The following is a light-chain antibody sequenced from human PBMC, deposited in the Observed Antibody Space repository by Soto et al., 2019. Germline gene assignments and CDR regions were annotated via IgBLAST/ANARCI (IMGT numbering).Light chain of an antibody. J-gene: IGKJ1*01. CDR1: QSISSY. CDR3: QQRYSTPPGWT. CDR2: AAS. V-gene: IGKV1-39*01. Sequence: DIQMTQSPSSLSASVGDRVTITCRASQSISSYFNWYQQKPGKAHKLLIYAASSLQSGVPSRFSGSGSGTDFTLTISSLQPEDFATYYCQQRYSTPPGWTFGQGTKVDIK.